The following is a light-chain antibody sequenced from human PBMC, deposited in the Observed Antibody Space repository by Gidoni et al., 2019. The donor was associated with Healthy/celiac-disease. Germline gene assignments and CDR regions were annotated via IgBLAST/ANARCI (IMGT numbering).Light chain of an antibody. CDR3: QAWDSSTVV. J-gene: IGLJ2*01. V-gene: IGLV3-1*01. Sequence: SYELTQPPSVSVSPGQTASITCSGDKLGDKYACWYQQKPAQSPVLVIYQDSKRPSGIPERFSGPNSGNTATLTISGTQAMDEADYYCQAWDSSTVVFGGGTKLTVL. CDR2: QDS. CDR1: KLGDKY.